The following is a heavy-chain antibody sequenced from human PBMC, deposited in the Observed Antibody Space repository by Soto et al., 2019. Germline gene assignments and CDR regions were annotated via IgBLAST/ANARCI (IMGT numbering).Heavy chain of an antibody. J-gene: IGHJ6*02. V-gene: IGHV4-34*01. D-gene: IGHD3-22*01. CDR2: INHRGST. CDR3: ARGPRVYYYDSSGYYRRFYYYGMDV. Sequence: QVQLQQWGAGLLKPSETLSLTCAVYGGSFSGYYWSRIRQPPGKGLEWIGEINHRGSTNYNPSLKSRVTISVDTSKHQFSLKLSSVTAADTAVYYCARGPRVYYYDSSGYYRRFYYYGMDVWGQGTTVTVSS. CDR1: GGSFSGYY.